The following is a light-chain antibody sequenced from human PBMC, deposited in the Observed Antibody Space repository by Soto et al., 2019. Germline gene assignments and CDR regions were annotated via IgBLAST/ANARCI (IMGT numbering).Light chain of an antibody. CDR2: DVN. V-gene: IGLV2-14*01. J-gene: IGLJ2*01. CDR1: SSDVGGYNS. CDR3: SSYTGSSTLVV. Sequence: QSALTQPASVSGSPGQSITISCTGTSSDVGGYNSVSWYQQYPGKAPKLMIYDVNSRPSGVSTRFSGSKSGNTASLTISGLQAEDEADYFCSSYTGSSTLVVFGGGTKLTVL.